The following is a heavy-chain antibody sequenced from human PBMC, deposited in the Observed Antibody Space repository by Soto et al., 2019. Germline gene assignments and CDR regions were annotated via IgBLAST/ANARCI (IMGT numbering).Heavy chain of an antibody. CDR1: GFTFSSYA. CDR3: VKEGCSSTSCYLNEAWFDP. V-gene: IGHV3-64D*06. D-gene: IGHD2-2*01. CDR2: ISSNGGST. J-gene: IGHJ5*02. Sequence: GGSLRLSCSASGFTFSSYAMHWVRQAPGKGLEYVSAISSNGGSTYYADSVKGRFTISRDNSKNTLYLQMSSLRAEDTAVYYSVKEGCSSTSCYLNEAWFDPWGQGTLVTVSS.